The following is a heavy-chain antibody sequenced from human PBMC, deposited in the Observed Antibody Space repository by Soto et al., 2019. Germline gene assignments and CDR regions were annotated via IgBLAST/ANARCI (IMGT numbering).Heavy chain of an antibody. J-gene: IGHJ6*04. V-gene: IGHV3-53*04. D-gene: IGHD2-21*01. CDR2: ICGGDT. CDR3: ARKTDSIPAGGDV. CDR1: GFAVRHYY. Sequence: EVQLVESGGGLVQPGGSLRLSCTASGFAVRHYYMTWVRQAPGKGLEWVSLICGGDTAYADSVKGRFTISRHNSQNTLYLQMNSLRAEDTAVYYCARKTDSIPAGGDVWGKGTAVTVSS.